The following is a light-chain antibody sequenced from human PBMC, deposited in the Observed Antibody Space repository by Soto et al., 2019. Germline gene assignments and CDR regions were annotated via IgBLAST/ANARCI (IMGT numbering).Light chain of an antibody. CDR1: QDIKNN. V-gene: IGKV1-33*01. CDR2: GAS. CDR3: QQYDSLARCT. J-gene: IGKJ4*01. Sequence: DNQMTQSPSSLSASVGDRVTITCQASQDIKNNLNWYQQKPGKAPKLLIYGASNLQTGVPSRFSGGGSWTDFTFTITSLQPEDFATYYCQQYDSLARCTFGGGTKVEI.